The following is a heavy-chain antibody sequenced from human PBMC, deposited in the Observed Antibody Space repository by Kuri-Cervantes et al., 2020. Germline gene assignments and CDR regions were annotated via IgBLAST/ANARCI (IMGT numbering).Heavy chain of an antibody. J-gene: IGHJ4*02. CDR2: IHYSGRT. Sequence: SETLSLTCSVSGGSISSFHWSWIRQFPGKGLEWIGHIHYSGRTNYNPSLKSRVTISVDTSKNQFSLKLSSVTAADTAVYYCARQRGSYSGSYFDYWGQGTLVTVSS. CDR3: ARQRGSYSGSYFDY. D-gene: IGHD1-26*01. V-gene: IGHV4-59*08. CDR1: GGSISSFH.